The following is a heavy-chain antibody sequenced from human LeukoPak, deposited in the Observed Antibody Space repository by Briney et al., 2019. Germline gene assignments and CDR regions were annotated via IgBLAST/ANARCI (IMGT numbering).Heavy chain of an antibody. V-gene: IGHV4-38-2*02. CDR2: IYHSGST. D-gene: IGHD3-22*01. Sequence: SETLSLTCTVSGYSISSGYYWGWIRQPPGKGLEWIGSIYHSGSTYYNPSLKSRVTISVDTSKNQFSLKLGSVTAADTAVYYCARGPDYYDSSGYYYLHWGQGTLVTVSS. CDR3: ARGPDYYDSSGYYYLH. CDR1: GYSISSGYY. J-gene: IGHJ4*02.